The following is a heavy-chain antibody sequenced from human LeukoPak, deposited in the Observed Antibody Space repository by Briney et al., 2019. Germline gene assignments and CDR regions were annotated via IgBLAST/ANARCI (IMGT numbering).Heavy chain of an antibody. CDR2: IDRGVGST. Sequence: GGSLRLSWAAAGFTFSIYDLSWVSQAPGKGLECVSAIDRGVGSTYYADSVKGRFTISRDNSKNTLYLQMNNLRVDDTAVYYCAKKGQADDGGKPDWGQGTLVTVSS. V-gene: IGHV3-23*01. CDR1: GFTFSIYD. J-gene: IGHJ4*02. CDR3: AKKGQADDGGKPD.